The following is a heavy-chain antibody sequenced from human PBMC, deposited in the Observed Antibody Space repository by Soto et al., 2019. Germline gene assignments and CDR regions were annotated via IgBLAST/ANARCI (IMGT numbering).Heavy chain of an antibody. V-gene: IGHV1-18*01. D-gene: IGHD3-10*01. CDR2: ISAYNGNK. CDR3: ARDGGNYYGSGSMLDDY. J-gene: IGHJ4*02. CDR1: GYTFTSYG. Sequence: QVQLVQSGAEVKKPGAPVKVSCKASGYTFTSYGISWVRQAPGQGLEWMGWISAYNGNKNYAQKLQGRVTMTTDTSTSKACMEIRSLRSNATAVYYCARDGGNYYGSGSMLDDYWGQGTLVTVSS.